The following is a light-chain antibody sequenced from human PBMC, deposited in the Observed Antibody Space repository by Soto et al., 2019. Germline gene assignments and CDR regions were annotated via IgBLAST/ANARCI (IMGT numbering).Light chain of an antibody. CDR3: QQYGVTPPNT. Sequence: EIVLTQAPATLCLSPGERATLSCRASQIVTSTYLAWFQQKPGQAPRLLIYGASTRATGIPDRFSGSGSGTDFTLTISGLEPEDFALYYCQQYGVTPPNTCGGGTKVDIK. CDR2: GAS. V-gene: IGKV3-20*01. J-gene: IGKJ4*01. CDR1: QIVTSTY.